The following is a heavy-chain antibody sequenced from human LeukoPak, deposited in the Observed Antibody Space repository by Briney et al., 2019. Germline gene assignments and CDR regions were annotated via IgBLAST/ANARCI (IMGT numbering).Heavy chain of an antibody. CDR2: INPNSGGR. CDR1: GYTLTGYY. CDR3: ARALEEWLAYFDY. V-gene: IGHV1-2*02. J-gene: IGHJ4*02. D-gene: IGHD6-19*01. Sequence: GASVKVSCKSSGYTLTGYYMHWVRQAPGQGLEWMGWINPNSGGRNYAQKFQGRVTMTRDASISTAYMELSRLRSDDTAVYYCARALEEWLAYFDYWGQGTLVTVSS.